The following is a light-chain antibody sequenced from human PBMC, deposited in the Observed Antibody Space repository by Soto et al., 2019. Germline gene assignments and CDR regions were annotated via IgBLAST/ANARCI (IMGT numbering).Light chain of an antibody. V-gene: IGLV1-44*01. Sequence: QSVLTQPASASGTPGQRVTISCSGSSSNIGSNTVNWYQQLPGTAPKLLIFSNNQRPSGVPDRFSGSKSGTAASLAISGLQSEDEADYYCAEWDDSLNGYVFGTGTKLTVL. CDR3: AEWDDSLNGYV. CDR2: SNN. CDR1: SSNIGSNT. J-gene: IGLJ1*01.